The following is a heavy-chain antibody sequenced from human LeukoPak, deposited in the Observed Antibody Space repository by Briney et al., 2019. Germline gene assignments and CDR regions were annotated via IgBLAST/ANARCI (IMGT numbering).Heavy chain of an antibody. D-gene: IGHD6-13*01. Sequence: GGSLRLSCAASGFTFSSYSMNWVRQAPGKGLEWVSYISSSSSTIYYADSVKGRFTISRDNAKNSLYLQMNSLRAEDTAVYYCARVLGYSSSWPFDYWGQGTLVPSPQ. CDR2: ISSSSSTI. V-gene: IGHV3-48*04. CDR1: GFTFSSYS. J-gene: IGHJ4*02. CDR3: ARVLGYSSSWPFDY.